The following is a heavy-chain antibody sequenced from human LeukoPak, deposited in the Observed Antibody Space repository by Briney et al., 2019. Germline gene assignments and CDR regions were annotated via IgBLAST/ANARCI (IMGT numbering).Heavy chain of an antibody. Sequence: GGSLRLSCAASGFAFSSYDMHWVRQATGKGLEWVSAIGTAGDTYYPGSVKGRFTISRENAKNSLYLQMNSLRAGDTAVYYCARGGSSGWYATIDYWGQGTLVTVSS. D-gene: IGHD6-19*01. CDR1: GFAFSSYD. J-gene: IGHJ4*02. V-gene: IGHV3-13*01. CDR3: ARGGSSGWYATIDY. CDR2: IGTAGDT.